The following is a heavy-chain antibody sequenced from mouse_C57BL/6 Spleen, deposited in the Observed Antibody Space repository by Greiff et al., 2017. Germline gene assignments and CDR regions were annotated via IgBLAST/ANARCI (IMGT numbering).Heavy chain of an antibody. CDR1: GYSFTSYY. CDR3: TRATAQAYSLDY. J-gene: IGHJ2*01. CDR2: IYPGSGNT. D-gene: IGHD3-2*02. Sequence: LVESGPELVKPGASVKISCKASGYSFTSYYIHWVKQRPGQGLEWIGWIYPGSGNTKYNEKFKGKATLTADPSSSTAYMQLSSLTSEDSAVYCCTRATAQAYSLDYWGQGTTLTVSS. V-gene: IGHV1-66*01.